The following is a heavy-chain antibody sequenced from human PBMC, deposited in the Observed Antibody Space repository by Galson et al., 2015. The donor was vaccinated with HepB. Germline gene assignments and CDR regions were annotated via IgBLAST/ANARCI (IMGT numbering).Heavy chain of an antibody. CDR2: IYWNDDK. V-gene: IGHV2-5*01. CDR3: ARKWGSGRDLDY. CDR1: GFSLSINGVG. Sequence: PALVKPTQTLTLTCTFSGFSLSINGVGVGWIRQPPGKALEWLAFIYWNDDKRYSPSLKSRLTITKDTSKNEVVLTMTNMDPVDTGTYYCARKWGSGRDLDYWGQGTRVTVSS. D-gene: IGHD7-27*01. J-gene: IGHJ4*02.